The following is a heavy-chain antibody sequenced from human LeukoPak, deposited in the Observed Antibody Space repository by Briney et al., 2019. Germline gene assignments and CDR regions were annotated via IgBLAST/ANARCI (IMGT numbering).Heavy chain of an antibody. CDR1: GFTFSSYS. CDR3: ARGPRYFDWLQRYYYYYGMDV. D-gene: IGHD3-9*01. CDR2: ISSSSSYI. Sequence: GGSLRLSWAASGFTFSSYSMNWVRQAPGKGLEWVSSISSSSSYIYYADSVKGRFTISRDNAKNSLYLQMNSLRAEDTAVYYCARGPRYFDWLQRYYYYYGMDVWGQGTTVTVSS. J-gene: IGHJ6*02. V-gene: IGHV3-21*01.